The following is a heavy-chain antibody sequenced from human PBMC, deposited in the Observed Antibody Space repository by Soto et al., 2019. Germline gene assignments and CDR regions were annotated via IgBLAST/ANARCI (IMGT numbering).Heavy chain of an antibody. Sequence: PSETLSLTCTVSGGSISSSSYYWGWIRQPPGKGLEWIGSIYYSGNTYYNPSLKSRVTISVDTSKNQFSLKLSSVTAADTAVYYCARSEGWFDPWGQGTLVTVAS. V-gene: IGHV4-39*01. J-gene: IGHJ5*02. CDR1: GGSISSSSYY. CDR3: ARSEGWFDP. CDR2: IYYSGNT.